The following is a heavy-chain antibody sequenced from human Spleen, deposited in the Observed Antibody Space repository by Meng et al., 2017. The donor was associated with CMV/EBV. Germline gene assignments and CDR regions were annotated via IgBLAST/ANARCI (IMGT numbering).Heavy chain of an antibody. D-gene: IGHD4-17*01. Sequence: QVQLGQSGAEVKKPGASVKVSCKASGYTFTGYYMHWVRQAPGQGLEWMGWINPNSGGTNYAQKFQGRVTMTRDTSISTAYMELSRLRSDDTAVYYCARETAMTTVTTEFDYWGQGTLVTVSS. V-gene: IGHV1-2*02. CDR2: INPNSGGT. CDR3: ARETAMTTVTTEFDY. J-gene: IGHJ4*02. CDR1: GYTFTGYY.